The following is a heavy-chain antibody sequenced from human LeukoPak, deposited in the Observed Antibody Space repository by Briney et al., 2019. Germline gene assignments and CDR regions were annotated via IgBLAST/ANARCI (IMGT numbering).Heavy chain of an antibody. CDR1: GFTVSSNY. V-gene: IGHV3-66*01. CDR3: ARDGGLVDTMVRGVISDAFDI. Sequence: PGGSLRLSCAASGFTVSSNYMSWVRQAPGKGLEWVSVIYSGGSTYYADSVKGRFTISRDNSKNTLYLQMNSLRAEDTAVYYCARDGGLVDTMVRGVISDAFDIWGQGTMVTVSS. D-gene: IGHD3-10*01. CDR2: IYSGGST. J-gene: IGHJ3*02.